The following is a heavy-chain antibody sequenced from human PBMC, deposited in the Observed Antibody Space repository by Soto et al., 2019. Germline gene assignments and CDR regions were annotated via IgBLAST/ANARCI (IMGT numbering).Heavy chain of an antibody. CDR1: GYTFTSYA. J-gene: IGHJ4*02. CDR2: INAGNGNT. CDR3: ARDQLELPAY. D-gene: IGHD1-7*01. Sequence: QVQLVQSGAEVKKPGASVKVSCKASGYTFTSYAMHWVRQAPGQRLEWMGWINAGNGNTKYSQKFQGRVTITRDTSASTAYMELSSLRSEDTAVYYCARDQLELPAYWGQGTLVTVSS. V-gene: IGHV1-3*01.